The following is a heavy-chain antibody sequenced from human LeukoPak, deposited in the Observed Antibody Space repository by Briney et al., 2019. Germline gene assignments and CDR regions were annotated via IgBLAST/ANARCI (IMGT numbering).Heavy chain of an antibody. V-gene: IGHV3-21*04. CDR3: AKASGSSSWYVFDY. CDR1: GFTFSSYS. Sequence: GGSLRLSCAASGFTFSSYSMNWVRQAPGKGLEWVSSISSSSSYIYYADSVKGRFTISRDNAKNSLYLQMNSLRAEDTALYYCAKASGSSSWYVFDYWGQGTLVTVSS. CDR2: ISSSSSYI. J-gene: IGHJ4*02. D-gene: IGHD6-13*01.